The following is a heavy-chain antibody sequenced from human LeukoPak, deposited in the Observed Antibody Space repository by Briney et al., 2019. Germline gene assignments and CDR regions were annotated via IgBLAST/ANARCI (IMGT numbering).Heavy chain of an antibody. CDR1: GFTFSSYA. J-gene: IGHJ4*02. CDR2: ISGSDDST. V-gene: IGHV3-23*01. D-gene: IGHD5-24*01. Sequence: PGGSLRLSCAASGFTFSSYAMSWVRQAPGKGLEWVSTISGSDDSTYYADSVKGRFSISRDNSKNTLYLQMNSLRAEDTALYYCAKDHSRDGRTSNDYWGQGTLVTVSS. CDR3: AKDHSRDGRTSNDY.